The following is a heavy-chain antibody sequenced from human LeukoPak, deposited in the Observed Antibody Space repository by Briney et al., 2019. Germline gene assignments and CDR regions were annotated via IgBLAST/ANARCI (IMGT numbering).Heavy chain of an antibody. J-gene: IGHJ4*02. CDR3: ASWAGAAAGFSGPFDF. V-gene: IGHV3-30*03. CDR2: VSYDGSNT. D-gene: IGHD6-13*01. CDR1: GFTFPNSG. Sequence: GGSLRLSCAASGFTFPNSGMHWVRQAPGKGLEWVAVVSYDGSNTYYAESVKGRFTISRDNAKNSLYLQMNSLRGEDTAVYYCASWAGAAAGFSGPFDFWGQGTLVHVSS.